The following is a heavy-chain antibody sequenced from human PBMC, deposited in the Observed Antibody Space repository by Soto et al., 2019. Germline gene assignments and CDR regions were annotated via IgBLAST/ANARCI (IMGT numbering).Heavy chain of an antibody. Sequence: QVQLQESGPGLVKPSETLSLTCTVSGGSVSSGSYYWSWIRQPPGKGLEWIGYIYYSGSTNYNPTLKSRVNPAVDTSKNKFALKLTSVTAADTAVYYCAGGAGWLLGSRWFDPWGQGPLVTVSS. D-gene: IGHD3-22*01. CDR1: GGSVSSGSYY. J-gene: IGHJ5*02. V-gene: IGHV4-61*01. CDR3: AGGAGWLLGSRWFDP. CDR2: IYYSGST.